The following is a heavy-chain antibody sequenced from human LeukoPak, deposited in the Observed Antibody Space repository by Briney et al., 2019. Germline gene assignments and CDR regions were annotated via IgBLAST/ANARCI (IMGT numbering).Heavy chain of an antibody. CDR1: GFTFSSYS. J-gene: IGHJ6*02. Sequence: GGSLRLSCAASGFTFSSYSMNWVRQAPGKGLEWVSYISSSSSTIYYADSVKGRFTISRDNAKNSLFLQMNSLRAEDTALYYCAKDIRQQRDYYYYYGMDVWGQGTTVTVSS. CDR3: AKDIRQQRDYYYYYGMDV. V-gene: IGHV3-48*01. D-gene: IGHD6-13*01. CDR2: ISSSSSTI.